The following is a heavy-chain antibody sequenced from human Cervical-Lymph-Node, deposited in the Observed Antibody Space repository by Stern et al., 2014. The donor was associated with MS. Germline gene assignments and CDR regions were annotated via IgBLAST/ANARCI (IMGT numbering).Heavy chain of an antibody. Sequence: QVQLVQSGAEVKKPGSSVKVSCKASGDTFSISLITWVRQAPGQGPEWMGGIIPIFGTPSYARRSQGRVTITADESTNTAYMELSSLRSDDTAVYYCASGVGGSHYFDYWGQGTLVTVSS. CDR2: IIPIFGTP. D-gene: IGHD3-16*01. V-gene: IGHV1-69*01. CDR3: ASGVGGSHYFDY. J-gene: IGHJ4*02. CDR1: GDTFSISL.